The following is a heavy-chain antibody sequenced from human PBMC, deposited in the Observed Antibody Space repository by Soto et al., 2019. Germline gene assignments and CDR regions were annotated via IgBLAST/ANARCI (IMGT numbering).Heavy chain of an antibody. V-gene: IGHV4-31*03. J-gene: IGHJ1*01. CDR1: GGSISSGGYY. Sequence: QVQLQESGPGLVKPSQTLSLTCTVSGGSISSGGYYWSWIRQHPGKGLEWIGYIYYSGSTYYNPSLKSRVTISVDTSKNQFSLKLSSVTAAEPAVYYCARYPRPIDGVRAKYFQHWGQGTLVTVSS. CDR3: ARYPRPIDGVRAKYFQH. D-gene: IGHD3-10*01. CDR2: IYYSGST.